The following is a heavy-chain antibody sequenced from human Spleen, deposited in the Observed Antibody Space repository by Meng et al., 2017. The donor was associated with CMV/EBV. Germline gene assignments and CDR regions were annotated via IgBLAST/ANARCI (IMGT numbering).Heavy chain of an antibody. CDR3: ARSVWGGFHNWFDS. CDR1: GHTFITYD. Sequence: KASGHTFITYDINWVRQAPGQGLEWVGWMNPDSDNTGYAQKFQGRVAMTRNTSISTAYMEMSSLRSEDTAVYYCARSVWGGFHNWFDSWGQGTLVTVSS. D-gene: IGHD3-3*01. CDR2: MNPDSDNT. V-gene: IGHV1-8*01. J-gene: IGHJ5*01.